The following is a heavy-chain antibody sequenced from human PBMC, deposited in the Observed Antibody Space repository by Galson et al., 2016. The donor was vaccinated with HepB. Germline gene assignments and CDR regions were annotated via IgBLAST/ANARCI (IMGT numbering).Heavy chain of an antibody. D-gene: IGHD2-15*01. CDR2: INPRGGST. CDR3: ARGGEGIVVVVVATGGAALDV. CDR1: GYTFSGYY. J-gene: IGHJ3*01. V-gene: IGHV1-46*03. Sequence: SVKVSCKASGYTFSGYYMHWVRQAPGQGLEWMGVINPRGGSTYYAPNFQGRVTMTTDTFTSTVYMDLAGLRIEDTAVYYCARGGEGIVVVVVATGGAALDVWGQGTKVTVSA.